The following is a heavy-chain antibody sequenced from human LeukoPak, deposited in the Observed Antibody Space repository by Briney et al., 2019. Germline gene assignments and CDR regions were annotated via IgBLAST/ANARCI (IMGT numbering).Heavy chain of an antibody. CDR2: IYYSGST. V-gene: IGHV4-59*08. CDR3: ASSGIAAASSDY. CDR1: GGSISSYY. D-gene: IGHD6-13*01. Sequence: SDTLSLTCTVAGGSISSYYWSWIRQPPGKGLEWIGYIYYSGSTNYNPSLKSRVTTSVDTSKNQFSLKLSSVTAADTAVYYCASSGIAAASSDYWGQGTLVTVSS. J-gene: IGHJ4*02.